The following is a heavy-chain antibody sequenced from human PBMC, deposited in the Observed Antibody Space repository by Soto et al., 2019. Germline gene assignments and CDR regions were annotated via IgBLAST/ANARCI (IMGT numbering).Heavy chain of an antibody. CDR3: ARGMMAAAYMDV. D-gene: IGHD6-13*01. Sequence: SETLSLTCTVSGGSISSYYWSWIRQPPGKGLEWIGYIYYSGSTNYNPSLKSRVTISVDTSKNQFSLKLSSVTAADTAVYYCARGMMAAAYMDVWGKGTTVTVSS. V-gene: IGHV4-59*01. J-gene: IGHJ6*04. CDR1: GGSISSYY. CDR2: IYYSGST.